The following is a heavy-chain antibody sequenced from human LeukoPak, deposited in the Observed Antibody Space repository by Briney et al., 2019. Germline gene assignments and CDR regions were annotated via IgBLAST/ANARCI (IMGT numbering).Heavy chain of an antibody. CDR3: ARAESSTSPFDY. J-gene: IGHJ4*02. CDR1: GGSFSGYY. CDR2: INHSGST. V-gene: IGHV4-34*01. Sequence: SETLSLTCAVYGGSFSGYYWSWIRQPPGKGLDWIGEINHSGSTNYNPSLKSRVTISVDTSKNQFSLKLNSVTAADTAVYCCARAESSTSPFDYWGQGTLVTVSS. D-gene: IGHD2-2*01.